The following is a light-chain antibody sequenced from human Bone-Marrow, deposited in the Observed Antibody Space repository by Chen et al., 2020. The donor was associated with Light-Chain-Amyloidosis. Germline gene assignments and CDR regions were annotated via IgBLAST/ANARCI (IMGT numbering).Light chain of an antibody. CDR2: RAS. V-gene: IGKV1-5*03. CDR3: QQYKNYPWT. J-gene: IGKJ1*01. CDR1: QNINDW. Sequence: DIQITQSPSTLSAYVGDRVTITCRASQNINDWLAWYQQKPGNSPKLLIYRASSLQSGVPSTYSGSGSGTEFTLTISSLQPDDFATYYCQQYKNYPWTFGQGIKVEIK.